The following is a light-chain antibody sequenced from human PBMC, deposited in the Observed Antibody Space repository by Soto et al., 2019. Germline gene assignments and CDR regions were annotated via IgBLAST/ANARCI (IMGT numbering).Light chain of an antibody. CDR1: QNIRSR. Sequence: DIQMTQSPSTLSASVVDRVTITCLASQNIRSRLAWFQQKPGKAPKLLIYDASSLESGVPPRFSGSGSGTDFTLAISSLQPEDSATYYCLQDINYPWTFGQGTKVDIK. J-gene: IGKJ1*01. CDR2: DAS. CDR3: LQDINYPWT. V-gene: IGKV1-5*01.